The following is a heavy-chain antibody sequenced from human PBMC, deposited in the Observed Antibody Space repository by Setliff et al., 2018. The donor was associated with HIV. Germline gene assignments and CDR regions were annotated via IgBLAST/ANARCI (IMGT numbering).Heavy chain of an antibody. Sequence: SETLSLTCTVSGGSVSSGAYFWSWIRQHPGKGLEWMGYMSKRGTYIINPSLESRMTMSVDTSKNQLYLRLKSVTAADTAVYFCARDAVEASIPGGWFDSWGQGTLVTVSS. V-gene: IGHV4-31*03. CDR3: ARDAVEASIPGGWFDS. CDR1: GGSVSSGAYF. J-gene: IGHJ5*01. CDR2: MSKRGTY. D-gene: IGHD2-21*01.